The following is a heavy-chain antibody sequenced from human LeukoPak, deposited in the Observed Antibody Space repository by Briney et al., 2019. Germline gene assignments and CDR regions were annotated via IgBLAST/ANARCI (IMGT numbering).Heavy chain of an antibody. Sequence: PSETLSLTCAVYGGSFSGYYWSWIRQPPGKGLEWIGEINHSGSTNYNPSLKSRVTISVDTSKNQFSLKLSSVTAADTAVYYCARECIAAAGGNWFDPWGQGTLVTVSS. CDR1: GGSFSGYY. CDR2: INHSGST. CDR3: ARECIAAAGGNWFDP. V-gene: IGHV4-34*01. D-gene: IGHD6-13*01. J-gene: IGHJ5*02.